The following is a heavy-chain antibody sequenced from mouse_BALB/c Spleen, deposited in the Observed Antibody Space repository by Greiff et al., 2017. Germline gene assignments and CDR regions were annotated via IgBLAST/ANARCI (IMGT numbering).Heavy chain of an antibody. CDR2: ISSGSSTI. D-gene: IGHD1-2*01. J-gene: IGHJ2*01. CDR3: ARNYYGYGGYFDY. V-gene: IGHV5-17*02. Sequence: EVKLVESGGGLVQPGGSRKLSCAASGFTFSSFGMHWVRQAPEKGLEWVAYISSGSSTIYYADTVKGRFTISRDNPKNTLFLQMTSLRSEDTAMYYCARNYYGYGGYFDYWGQGTTLTVSS. CDR1: GFTFSSFG.